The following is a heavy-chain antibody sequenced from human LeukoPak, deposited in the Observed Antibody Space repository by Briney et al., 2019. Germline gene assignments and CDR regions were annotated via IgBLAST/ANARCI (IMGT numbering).Heavy chain of an antibody. CDR2: IYTSGST. Sequence: SETLSLTCTVSGGSISSYYWSWIRQLAGKGLEWIGRIYTSGSTNYNPSLKSRVTISVDTSKNQFSLKLSSVTAADTAVYYCARDSATVTTPYFDYWGQGSLVTVSS. V-gene: IGHV4-4*07. CDR3: ARDSATVTTPYFDY. CDR1: GGSISSYY. D-gene: IGHD4-17*01. J-gene: IGHJ4*02.